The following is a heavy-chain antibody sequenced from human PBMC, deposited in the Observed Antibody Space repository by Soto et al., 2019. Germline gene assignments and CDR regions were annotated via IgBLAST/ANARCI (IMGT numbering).Heavy chain of an antibody. Sequence: PSETLSLTCAVYGGSFSGYYWSWIRQPPGKGLEWIGEINHSGSTNYNPSLKSRVTISVDTSKNQFSLKLSSVTAADTAVYYCARAGPIHIRHYYYMDVWGKGTTIT. CDR1: GGSFSGYY. D-gene: IGHD1-1*01. CDR3: ARAGPIHIRHYYYMDV. CDR2: INHSGST. V-gene: IGHV4-34*01. J-gene: IGHJ6*03.